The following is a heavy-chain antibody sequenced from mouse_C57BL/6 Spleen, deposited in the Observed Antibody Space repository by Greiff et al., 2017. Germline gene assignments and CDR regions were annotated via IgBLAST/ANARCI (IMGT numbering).Heavy chain of an antibody. V-gene: IGHV3-6*01. J-gene: IGHJ4*01. CDR2: ISYDGSN. CDR3: AIYYYAMDY. CDR1: GYSITSGYY. Sequence: VQLQQSGPGLVKPSQSLSLTCSVTGYSITSGYYWNWIRQFPGNKLEWMGYISYDGSNNYNPTLKNRISITRDTSKNQFFLKLNAVTTEDTATYYCAIYYYAMDYWGQGTSVTVSS.